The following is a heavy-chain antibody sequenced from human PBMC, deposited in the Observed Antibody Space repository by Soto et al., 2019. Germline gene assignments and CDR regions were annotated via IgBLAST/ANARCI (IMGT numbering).Heavy chain of an antibody. Sequence: QVQLQQWGPGLLKPSETLSLTCAVYGGSFSGYYWSWIRQPPGKGLEWIGEINHSGSTNYNPSLKSRVTISVDTSKNQFSLKLSSVTAADTAVYYCARALRGYSGYEYFDYWGQGTLVTVSS. CDR2: INHSGST. J-gene: IGHJ4*02. CDR3: ARALRGYSGYEYFDY. D-gene: IGHD5-12*01. V-gene: IGHV4-34*01. CDR1: GGSFSGYY.